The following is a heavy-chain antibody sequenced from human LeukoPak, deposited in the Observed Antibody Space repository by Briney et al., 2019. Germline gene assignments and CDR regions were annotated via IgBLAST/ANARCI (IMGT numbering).Heavy chain of an antibody. J-gene: IGHJ3*02. D-gene: IGHD3-9*01. CDR3: ARRGSLTSDAVDI. Sequence: GESLKISCKASGYTFSNYWVGWVRQMPGKGLEWMGIIYPGDSNTRYSPSFEGQVLLSADKSISTVYLHWGSLKASDTAMYFCARRGSLTSDAVDIWGQGTLVSV. CDR1: GYTFSNYW. CDR2: IYPGDSNT. V-gene: IGHV5-51*01.